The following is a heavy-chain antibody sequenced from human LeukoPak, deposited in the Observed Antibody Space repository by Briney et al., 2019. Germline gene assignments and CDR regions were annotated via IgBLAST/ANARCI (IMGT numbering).Heavy chain of an antibody. CDR3: ARARRDSGYYKVDY. V-gene: IGHV4-34*01. CDR1: GGSLSGSY. Sequence: SGTLSLTCAVYGGSLSGSYWSWIRQPPGKGLEWIGEINHSGSANYNPSLKSRVTLSIDKSKNQFSLNLNSVTAADTAVYYCARARRDSGYYKVDYWGQGTLVTVSS. J-gene: IGHJ4*02. D-gene: IGHD3-3*01. CDR2: INHSGSA.